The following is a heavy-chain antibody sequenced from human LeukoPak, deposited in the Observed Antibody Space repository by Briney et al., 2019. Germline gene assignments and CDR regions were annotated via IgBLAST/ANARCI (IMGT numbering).Heavy chain of an antibody. Sequence: PGGSLRLSCAASGFTFSTCAMSWVRQAPGKGLEWVSTISGGGRSTDYADSVKGHFTISRDNSKNTLYLQMNSLRAEDTAVHYCARERYFVYWGQGTLVTVSS. CDR1: GFTFSTCA. J-gene: IGHJ4*02. CDR3: ARERYFVY. CDR2: ISGGGRST. V-gene: IGHV3-23*01.